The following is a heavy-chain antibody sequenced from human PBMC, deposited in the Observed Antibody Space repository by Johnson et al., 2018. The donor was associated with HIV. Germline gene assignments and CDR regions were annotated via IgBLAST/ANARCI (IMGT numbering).Heavy chain of an antibody. V-gene: IGHV3-9*01. D-gene: IGHD2-15*01. Sequence: VQLVESGGGLVQPGRSLRLSCAASGFTFDDYAMHWVRQAPGKGLEWVSGISWNNGYIGYADSVKGRFTISRDNAKNSMYLQMNSLRAGATAVYYCARANRGRNDAFDIWGQGTMVTVSS. J-gene: IGHJ3*02. CDR1: GFTFDDYA. CDR2: ISWNNGYI. CDR3: ARANRGRNDAFDI.